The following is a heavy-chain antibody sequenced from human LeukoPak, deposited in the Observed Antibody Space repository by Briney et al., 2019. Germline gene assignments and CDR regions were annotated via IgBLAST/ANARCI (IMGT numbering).Heavy chain of an antibody. V-gene: IGHV3-7*01. D-gene: IGHD3-22*01. CDR3: ARDQGSMIVVRTTNGYFDL. Sequence: GRSLRLSCAASGFTFSNYWMSWVRQAPRKGLEWMANINQVGSEIYYEDSVKGRFTISRDNGKNSVYLQINSLRADNTAVYYCARDQGSMIVVRTTNGYFDLWGRGTLVTVSS. CDR2: INQVGSEI. J-gene: IGHJ2*01. CDR1: GFTFSNYW.